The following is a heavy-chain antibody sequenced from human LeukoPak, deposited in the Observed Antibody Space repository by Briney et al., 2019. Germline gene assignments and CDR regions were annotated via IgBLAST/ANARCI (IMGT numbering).Heavy chain of an antibody. CDR3: ARDRLLWFGELGNFDY. V-gene: IGHV1-69*13. D-gene: IGHD3-10*01. Sequence: GASVKVSCKASGGTFSSYAISWVRQAPGQGLEWMGGIIPIFGTANYAQKFQGRVTITADESTSTAYMELSSLRSEDTAVYYCARDRLLWFGELGNFDYWGQGTLVTVSS. CDR2: IIPIFGTA. J-gene: IGHJ4*02. CDR1: GGTFSSYA.